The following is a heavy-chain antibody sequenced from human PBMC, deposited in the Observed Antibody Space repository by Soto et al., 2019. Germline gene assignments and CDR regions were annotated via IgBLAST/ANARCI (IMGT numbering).Heavy chain of an antibody. J-gene: IGHJ4*02. Sequence: EVQLMESGGGVVQPGGSLRLSCAASEFSFSSYALNWVRQAPGKGLEWVAAISSTGTTTYYADSVKGRFTISRDNSKRTLFRQMDSLGPEDTAVYYCATYSSPFDYWGQGPLVTVSS. CDR2: ISSTGTTT. D-gene: IGHD6-13*01. CDR3: ATYSSPFDY. V-gene: IGHV3-23*01. CDR1: EFSFSSYA.